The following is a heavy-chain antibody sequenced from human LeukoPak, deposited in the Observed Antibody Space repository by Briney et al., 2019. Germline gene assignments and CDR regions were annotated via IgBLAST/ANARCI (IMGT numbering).Heavy chain of an antibody. D-gene: IGHD2-15*01. V-gene: IGHV3-23*01. CDR2: ISGSGGST. J-gene: IGHJ3*02. Sequence: GGSLRLSCADSGFTFSSYDMRCVRQAPGKGLEWVSGISGSGGSTHYADSVKDRFTISRDNSKNTLYLQMNSLRAEDTAVYYCAKESVVVLASIPDAFYIWGQVTMVTVSS. CDR3: AKESVVVLASIPDAFYI. CDR1: GFTFSSYD.